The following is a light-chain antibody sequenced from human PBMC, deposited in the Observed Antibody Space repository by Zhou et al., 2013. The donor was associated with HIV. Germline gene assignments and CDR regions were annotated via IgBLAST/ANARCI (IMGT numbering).Light chain of an antibody. CDR1: QGIRND. CDR2: SAS. Sequence: DIQMTQSPSSLSASIGDRVTITCRASQGIRNDLGWYQQKPGKAPKRLIYSASNLQSGVSSKFSGSGSGTDFALTISSLQPEDSATYYCQQYDSYPLTFGGGTKVRSN. CDR3: QQYDSYPLT. J-gene: IGKJ4*01. V-gene: IGKV1-17*01.